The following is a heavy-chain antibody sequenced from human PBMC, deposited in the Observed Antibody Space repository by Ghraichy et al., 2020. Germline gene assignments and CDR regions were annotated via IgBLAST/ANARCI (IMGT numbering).Heavy chain of an antibody. J-gene: IGHJ4*02. D-gene: IGHD2-15*01. CDR3: ASTHCSGGSCYLDY. CDR2: IYYSGST. V-gene: IGHV4-59*08. CDR1: GGSISSYY. Sequence: GSLRLSCTVSGGSISSYYWSWIRQPPGKGLEWIGYIYYSGSTNYNPSLKSRVTISVDTSKNQFSLKLSSVTAADTAVYYCASTHCSGGSCYLDYWGQGTLVTVSS.